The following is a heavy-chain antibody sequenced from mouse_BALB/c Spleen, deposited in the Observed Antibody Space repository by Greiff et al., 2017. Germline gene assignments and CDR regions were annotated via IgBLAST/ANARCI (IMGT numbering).Heavy chain of an antibody. V-gene: IGHV1S137*01. J-gene: IGHJ4*01. CDR2: ISTYYGDA. CDR3: ARSYYRYDERLAMDY. Sequence: QVQLMESGAELVRPGVSVKISCKGSGYTFTDYAMHWVKQSPAKSLEWIGVISTYYGDASYNQKFKGKATMTVDKSSSTAYMELARLTSEDSAIYYCARSYYRYDERLAMDYWGQGTSVTVSS. D-gene: IGHD2-14*01. CDR1: GYTFTDYA.